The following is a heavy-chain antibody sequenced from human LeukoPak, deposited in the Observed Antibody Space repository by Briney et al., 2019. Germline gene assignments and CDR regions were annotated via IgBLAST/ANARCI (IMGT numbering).Heavy chain of an antibody. Sequence: GRSLRLSCGASGFTFSSYVMHWVRQAPGKGLEWVAVISYDGSNKHYADSVKGRFTISRDNSKNTLYLQMNSLRAEDTAVYYRARRWLRIFDGMDVWGQGTTVTVS. V-gene: IGHV3-30-3*01. J-gene: IGHJ6*02. D-gene: IGHD5-12*01. CDR3: ARRWLRIFDGMDV. CDR1: GFTFSSYV. CDR2: ISYDGSNK.